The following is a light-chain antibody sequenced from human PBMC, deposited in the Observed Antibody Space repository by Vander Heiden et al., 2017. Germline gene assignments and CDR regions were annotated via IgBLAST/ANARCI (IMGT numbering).Light chain of an antibody. CDR2: SDN. V-gene: IGLV1-40*01. J-gene: IGLJ2*01. Sequence: QSLLTQPPSVPWAPGQSVTISCTGHSSNIGTSYGVNGYQHLPGSAPKLLIYSDNKRPSGVPDRFACSKAGPSASLASTGLQTEEEGDYCCQSYDTRLTAVVFGGGTKVTVL. CDR3: QSYDTRLTAVV. CDR1: SSNIGTSYG.